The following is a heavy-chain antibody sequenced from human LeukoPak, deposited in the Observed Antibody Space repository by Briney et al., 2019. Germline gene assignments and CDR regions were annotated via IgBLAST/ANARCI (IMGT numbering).Heavy chain of an antibody. Sequence: PGGSLRLSCAASGFTFSSYAMTWVRQAPGKGMEWISSISGGGGSTFYAGGVKGRFTISRDNPKNTLYLQMNSLRTEDSALYYCAKDIKGYSSAYAMDVWGQGTTVTVSS. J-gene: IGHJ6*02. CDR1: GFTFSSYA. CDR2: ISGGGGST. V-gene: IGHV3-23*01. D-gene: IGHD5-18*01. CDR3: AKDIKGYSSAYAMDV.